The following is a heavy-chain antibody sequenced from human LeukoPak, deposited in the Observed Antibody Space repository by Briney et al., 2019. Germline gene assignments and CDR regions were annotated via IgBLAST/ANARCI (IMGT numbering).Heavy chain of an antibody. J-gene: IGHJ6*02. CDR1: TFTLSDHN. V-gene: IGHV3-23*01. CDR3: AKVSGGGLYYDGMDV. CDR2: ISGSGGTT. Sequence: PGGSLRLSCAPPTFTLSDHNMKWVRQAPGKGLEWVSVISGSGGTTYYADSVKGRFTISRDSSKNTLYLQMNSLRAEDTAVYYCAKVSGGGLYYDGMDVWGQGTTVTVSS. D-gene: IGHD1-14*01.